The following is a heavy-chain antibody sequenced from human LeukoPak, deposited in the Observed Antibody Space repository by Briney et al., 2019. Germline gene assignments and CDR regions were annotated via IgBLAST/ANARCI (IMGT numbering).Heavy chain of an antibody. CDR2: IYYSGST. V-gene: IGHV4-39*02. J-gene: IGHJ3*02. D-gene: IGHD3-22*01. CDR1: GGSISSRSYY. Sequence: SETLFLTCTVSGGSISSRSYYWGWIRQPPGKGLEWIGSIYYSGSTYYNPSLKSRVTISVDTSKNQFSLKLSSVTAADTAVYYCAKDHGTLYYDSAFDIWGQGTMVTVSS. CDR3: AKDHGTLYYDSAFDI.